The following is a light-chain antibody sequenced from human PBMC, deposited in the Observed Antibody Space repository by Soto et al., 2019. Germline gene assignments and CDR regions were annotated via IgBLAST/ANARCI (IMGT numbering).Light chain of an antibody. CDR1: QSVRSN. Sequence: EIVMTQSPATLSVSPGERATLSCRASQSVRSNLAWYQQKPGQSPRLLIYGASTRATGIPARFSGSGSGTDFTRTISSLEPEDFAMYYCQQHGTSSWTFCQGRKVDIK. V-gene: IGKV3-15*01. CDR2: GAS. J-gene: IGKJ1*01. CDR3: QQHGTSSWT.